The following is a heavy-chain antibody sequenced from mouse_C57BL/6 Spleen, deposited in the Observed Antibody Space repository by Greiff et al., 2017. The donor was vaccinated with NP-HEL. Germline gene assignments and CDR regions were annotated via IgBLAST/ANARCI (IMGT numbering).Heavy chain of an antibody. CDR1: GFTFSSYA. J-gene: IGHJ4*01. Sequence: EVQVVESGGGLVKPGGSLKLSCAASGFTFSSYAMSWVRQTPEKRLEWVATISDGGSYTYYPDNVKGRFTISRDNAKNNLYLQMSHLKSEETSMYYCARGKVVAPYDWGQGTSVTVSS. D-gene: IGHD1-1*01. V-gene: IGHV5-4*01. CDR2: ISDGGSYT. CDR3: ARGKVVAPYD.